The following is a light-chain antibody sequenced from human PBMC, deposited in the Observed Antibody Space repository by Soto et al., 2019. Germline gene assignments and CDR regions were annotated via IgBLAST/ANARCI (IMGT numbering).Light chain of an antibody. Sequence: QSALALPASVSGSPGQSITISCTGTSGFVGSFSLVSWYQQHPGKAPKVMISEGHRRPSGVPDRFSGSTSVNLASLTISGLQADDEADYYCCLYIGATTYVFGTGTKVTVL. CDR1: SGFVGSFSL. CDR2: EGH. CDR3: CLYIGATTYV. V-gene: IGLV2-23*01. J-gene: IGLJ1*01.